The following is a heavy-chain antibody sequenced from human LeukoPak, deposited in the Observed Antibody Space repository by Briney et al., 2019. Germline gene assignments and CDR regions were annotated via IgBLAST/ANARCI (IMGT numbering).Heavy chain of an antibody. D-gene: IGHD3-22*01. V-gene: IGHV3-21*01. CDR1: GFTFSSYS. CDR3: ARDSSGSVDAFDI. J-gene: IGHJ3*02. Sequence: PGGSLRLSCAASGFTFSSYSMNWVRQAPGKGLEWVSSISSSSSYIYYADSVKGRFAISRDNAKNSLYLQMNSLRAEDTAVYYCARDSSGSVDAFDIWGQGTMVTVSS. CDR2: ISSSSSYI.